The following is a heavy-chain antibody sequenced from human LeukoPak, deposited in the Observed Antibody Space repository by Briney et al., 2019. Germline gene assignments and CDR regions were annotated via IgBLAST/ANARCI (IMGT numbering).Heavy chain of an antibody. Sequence: GGSPRLSCAASGFTFSSYWMSWVRQAPGKGLEWVANIKQDGSEKYYVDSVKGRFTISRDNAKNSLYLQMNSLRAEDTAVYYCASSTVAGKGDWFDPWGQGTLVTVSS. CDR3: ASSTVAGKGDWFDP. J-gene: IGHJ5*02. CDR2: IKQDGSEK. D-gene: IGHD6-19*01. V-gene: IGHV3-7*01. CDR1: GFTFSSYW.